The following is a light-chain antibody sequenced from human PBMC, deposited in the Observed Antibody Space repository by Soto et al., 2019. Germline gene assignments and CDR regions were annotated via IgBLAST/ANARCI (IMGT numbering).Light chain of an antibody. V-gene: IGKV1-5*01. CDR2: DAS. CDR3: HQYDTVPYD. Sequence: DIQMTQSPSTLSASVGDRVTITCRASQSISSWLAWYQQKPGKAPKLLIYDASSLESGVPSRFSGSGSGTVFTLTISSLQPDDFATYYCHQYDTVPYDFGPGTKVDL. J-gene: IGKJ3*01. CDR1: QSISSW.